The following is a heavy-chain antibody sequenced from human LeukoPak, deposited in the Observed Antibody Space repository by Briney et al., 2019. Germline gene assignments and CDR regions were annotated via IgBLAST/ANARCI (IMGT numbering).Heavy chain of an antibody. J-gene: IGHJ5*02. CDR1: GYTFTSYG. CDR2: ISAYNGNT. V-gene: IGHV1-18*01. Sequence: ASVRVSCTASGYTFTSYGISWVRQAPGQGLEWMGWISAYNGNTNYAQKLQGRVTMTTDTSTSTAYMELRSLRSDDTAVYYCARVVADDWFDPWGQGTLVTVSS. CDR3: ARVVADDWFDP.